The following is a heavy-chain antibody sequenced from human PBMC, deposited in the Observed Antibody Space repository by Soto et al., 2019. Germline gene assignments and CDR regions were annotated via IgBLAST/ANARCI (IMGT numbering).Heavy chain of an antibody. CDR1: GGSISSSSYY. J-gene: IGHJ4*02. V-gene: IGHV4-39*01. Sequence: QLQLQESGPGLVKPSETLSLTCTVSGGSISSSSYYWGWIRQPPGKGLEWIGSIYYSGSTYYNPSLKSRVTISVDTSKNQFSLKLSSVTAADTAVYYCAIPGLIAVAGTVFDYWGQGTLVTVSS. CDR2: IYYSGST. D-gene: IGHD6-19*01. CDR3: AIPGLIAVAGTVFDY.